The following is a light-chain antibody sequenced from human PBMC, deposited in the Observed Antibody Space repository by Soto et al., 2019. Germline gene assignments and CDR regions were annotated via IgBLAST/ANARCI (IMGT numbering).Light chain of an antibody. J-gene: IGKJ2*01. CDR1: QSGNSSY. V-gene: IGKV3-20*01. CDR2: GAS. CDR3: EQYGSSPGYT. Sequence: EIVLTQSPGTLPLSPGERATLSCRASQSGNSSYLAWYQQKPGQAPRLLIYGASSRATGIPDRFSGSGSGTDFTLTISRLEPEDWAVYYCEQYGSSPGYTFGRGHKLVIK.